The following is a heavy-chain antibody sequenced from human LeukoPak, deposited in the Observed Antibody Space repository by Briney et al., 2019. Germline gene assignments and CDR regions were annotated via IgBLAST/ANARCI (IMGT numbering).Heavy chain of an antibody. CDR1: GYTFTGYY. CDR2: INPNSGGT. J-gene: IGHJ4*02. CDR3: ARVAPVVVAATPFDY. D-gene: IGHD2-15*01. Sequence: ASVKVSCKASGYTFTGYYMHWVRQAPGQGLERMGRINPNSGGTNYAQKFQGRVTMTRDTSISTAYMELRSLRYDDTAVYYCARVAPVVVAATPFDYWDQGTLVTVSS. V-gene: IGHV1-2*06.